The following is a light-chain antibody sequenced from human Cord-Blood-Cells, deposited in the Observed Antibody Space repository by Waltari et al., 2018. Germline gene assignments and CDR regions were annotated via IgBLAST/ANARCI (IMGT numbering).Light chain of an antibody. Sequence: QSALTQPASVSGSPGQSITISCTGTSSDVGGYNYVPWYQQHPGKAPKLMIYDVSTRPSGVSNRFSGSKTGNTASLTISGLQAEDEADYYCSSYTSSSNWVFGGGTKLTVL. CDR2: DVS. CDR3: SSYTSSSNWV. CDR1: SSDVGGYNY. J-gene: IGLJ3*02. V-gene: IGLV2-14*01.